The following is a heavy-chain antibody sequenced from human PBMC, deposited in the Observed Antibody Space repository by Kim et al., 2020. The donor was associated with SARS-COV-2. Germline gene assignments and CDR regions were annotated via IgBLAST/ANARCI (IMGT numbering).Heavy chain of an antibody. CDR1: GFTFSSYA. V-gene: IGHV3-30-3*01. Sequence: GGSLRLSCAASGFTFSSYAMHWVRQAPGKGLEWVAVISYDGSNKYYADSVKGRFTISRDNSKNTLYLQMNSLRAEDTAVYYCARGNDILTGYSYYGMDVWGQGTTVTVSS. D-gene: IGHD3-9*01. CDR3: ARGNDILTGYSYYGMDV. J-gene: IGHJ6*02. CDR2: ISYDGSNK.